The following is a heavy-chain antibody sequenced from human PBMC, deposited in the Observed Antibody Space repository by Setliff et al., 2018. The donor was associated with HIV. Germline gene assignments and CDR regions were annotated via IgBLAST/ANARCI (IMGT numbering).Heavy chain of an antibody. V-gene: IGHV3-30*02. Sequence: PGGSLRLSCVASGFTFSSYGMHWVRQAPGKGLEWVAFIRYDGTNNIYYADSVKGRFTISRDNARKSLYLQMDSLRGEDTAIYYCARDPGWGGCDYWGQGTLVTVSS. J-gene: IGHJ4*02. D-gene: IGHD3-16*01. CDR1: GFTFSSYG. CDR3: ARDPGWGGCDY. CDR2: IRYDGTNNI.